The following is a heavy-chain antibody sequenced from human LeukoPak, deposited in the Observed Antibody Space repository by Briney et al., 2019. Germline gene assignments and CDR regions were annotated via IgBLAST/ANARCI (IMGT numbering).Heavy chain of an antibody. V-gene: IGHV4-59*08. CDR1: GGSISTYY. CDR2: IYYSGSS. Sequence: SETLSLTCSVSGGSISTYYWSWIRQPPGKGLEWLGYIYYSGSSHYNPSLKSRVTISVDTSKNQFSLKLRSVTAADTAVYYCARMVIRAYCSGGNCYEHAFDIWGQGTMVTVSS. D-gene: IGHD2-15*01. CDR3: ARMVIRAYCSGGNCYEHAFDI. J-gene: IGHJ3*02.